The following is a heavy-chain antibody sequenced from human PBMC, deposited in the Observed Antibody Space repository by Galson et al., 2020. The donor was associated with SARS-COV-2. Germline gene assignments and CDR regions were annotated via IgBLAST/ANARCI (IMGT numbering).Heavy chain of an antibody. V-gene: IGHV1-24*01. J-gene: IGHJ4*02. D-gene: IGHD2-15*01. CDR1: GYSLTELP. CDR3: ATDPYCTGGNCYSD. Sequence: ASVKVSCKASGYSLTELPMHWVRQAPGKGLDWMGGFEPDDGETIYAQKFQDRLTMTEDTSTDTAYMELSSLRSDDTAMYYCATDPYCTGGNCYSDGGQGTLVTVPS. CDR2: FEPDDGET.